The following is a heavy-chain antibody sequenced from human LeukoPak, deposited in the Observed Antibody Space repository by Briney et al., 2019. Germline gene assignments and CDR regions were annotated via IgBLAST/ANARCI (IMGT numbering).Heavy chain of an antibody. D-gene: IGHD3-3*01. V-gene: IGHV3-23*01. Sequence: GGSLRLSCAASGFTFSSYAMSWVRQAPGKGLEWVSTIRPSGVSTYYADSVKGRFTISRNNSKNTLYLQMNSLRAEDTAVYYCAKHTIFGVVRSFDPWGQGTLVIVSS. J-gene: IGHJ5*02. CDR2: IRPSGVST. CDR1: GFTFSSYA. CDR3: AKHTIFGVVRSFDP.